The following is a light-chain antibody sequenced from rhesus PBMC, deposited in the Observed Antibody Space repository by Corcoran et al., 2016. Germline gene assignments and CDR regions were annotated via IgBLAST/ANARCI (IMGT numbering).Light chain of an antibody. CDR2: KVS. CDR3: GQGTHWPYS. V-gene: IGKV2-64*01. J-gene: IGKJ2*01. CDR1: QSLVHSNGNTY. Sequence: DVVMTQSPLSLPITPGQPASISCRSSQSLVHSNGNTYLSWYQQKPGQPPRVLICKVSNRDSGVPDRFSGDGAGKDFTIEISRVEAEDFGVYYCGQGTHWPYSFGQGTKVEIK.